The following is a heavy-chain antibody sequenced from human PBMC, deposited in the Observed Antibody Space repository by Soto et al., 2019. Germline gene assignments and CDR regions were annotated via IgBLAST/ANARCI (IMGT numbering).Heavy chain of an antibody. CDR1: GFTFSNDA. D-gene: IGHD2-2*02. CDR2: ITYDGFTQ. Sequence: QTGGSLRLSCAASGFTFSNDAMHWVRQAPGKGLEWVAVITYDGFTQNYADSVRGRFTVSRDNSKSTLSLQMNSLRPDDTAVYYCGRGPFSRSYIDYWGQGPLVTVSS. V-gene: IGHV3-30*03. J-gene: IGHJ4*02. CDR3: GRGPFSRSYIDY.